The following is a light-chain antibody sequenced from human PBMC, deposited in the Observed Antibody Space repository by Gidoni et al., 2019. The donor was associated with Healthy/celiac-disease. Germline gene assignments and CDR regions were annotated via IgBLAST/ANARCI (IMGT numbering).Light chain of an antibody. CDR3: MQALKTPHT. J-gene: IGKJ2*01. CDR1: QSLLHSNGYNY. V-gene: IGKV2-28*01. CDR2: WGS. Sequence: DIVMTQSPLSLPVTPGEPASISCRSSQSLLHSNGYNYLDWYLQKPGQSPQLLIYWGSNRASGVPDRFSGSGSGTDFTLKISRVEAEDVGVYYCMQALKTPHTFXXXTKLEIK.